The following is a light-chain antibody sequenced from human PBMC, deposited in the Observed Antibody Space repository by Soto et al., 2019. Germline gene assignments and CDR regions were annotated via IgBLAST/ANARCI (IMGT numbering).Light chain of an antibody. CDR2: SAS. J-gene: IGKJ2*01. CDR1: QSVNSNS. CDR3: QQYGSSILYT. V-gene: IGKV3-20*01. Sequence: EIVLTQSPGTLSLSPGERATLSCRASQSVNSNSLAWYQQKPGQAPRLLIYSASSRATGISDRFSGNGSGTDFTLTITSLEPEDFAVYYCQQYGSSILYTFGQGTKLEIK.